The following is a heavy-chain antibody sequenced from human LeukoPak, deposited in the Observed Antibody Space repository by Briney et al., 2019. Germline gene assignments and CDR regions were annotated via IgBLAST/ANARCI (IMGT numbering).Heavy chain of an antibody. J-gene: IGHJ4*02. D-gene: IGHD3-16*01. V-gene: IGHV3-30-3*01. CDR2: ISYDGSNK. Sequence: PRGSLRLSCAASGFTFSSYAMHWVRQAPGKGLEWVAVISYDGSNKYYADSVKGRFTISRDNSKNTLYLQMNSLRAEDTAVYYCARDSQDYVWGSHLRDWGQGTLVTVSS. CDR1: GFTFSSYA. CDR3: ARDSQDYVWGSHLRD.